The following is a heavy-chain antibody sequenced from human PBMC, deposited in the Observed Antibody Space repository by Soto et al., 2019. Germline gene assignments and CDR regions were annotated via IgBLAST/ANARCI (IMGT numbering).Heavy chain of an antibody. D-gene: IGHD4-4*01. Sequence: QVQLQETGSGLVKPSQTLSLTCTVSGGSISTGDYYWSWIRQPPGKGLEWIGFIYYSGGTYYNPSLKSRLTISVETSKNQFSLKLRSATAADTAVYYCATVDYNFRQFDNWGQGTLVTVSS. V-gene: IGHV4-30-4*01. CDR2: IYYSGGT. J-gene: IGHJ4*02. CDR1: GGSISTGDYY. CDR3: ATVDYNFRQFDN.